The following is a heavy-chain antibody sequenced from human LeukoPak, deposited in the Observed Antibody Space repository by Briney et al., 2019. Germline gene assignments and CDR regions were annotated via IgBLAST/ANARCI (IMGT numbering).Heavy chain of an antibody. Sequence: PSQTLSLTCTVSGGSISSGSYYWSWIRQPAGKGLEWIGRIYTSGSTNYNPSLKSRVTISVDTSKNQFSLKLSSVTAADTAVYYCARETSLPSLGYWGQGTLVTVSS. V-gene: IGHV4-61*02. D-gene: IGHD2-2*01. CDR3: ARETSLPSLGY. CDR2: IYTSGST. CDR1: GGSISSGSYY. J-gene: IGHJ4*02.